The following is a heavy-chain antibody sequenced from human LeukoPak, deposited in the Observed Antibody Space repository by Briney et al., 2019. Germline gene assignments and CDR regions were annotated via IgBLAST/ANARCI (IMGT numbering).Heavy chain of an antibody. J-gene: IGHJ4*02. CDR1: GFAFSNTG. CDR3: ARDAGGAWPFDY. CDR2: ISPTGEGT. D-gene: IGHD4-17*01. Sequence: GGSLILSCATSGFAFSNTGMTWVRQGPGRGLEWVSTISPTGEGTYYADSVKGRFTISRDNSKNTLSLDMNSLRADDTATYYCARDAGGAWPFDYWGQGTRVIVSS. V-gene: IGHV3-23*01.